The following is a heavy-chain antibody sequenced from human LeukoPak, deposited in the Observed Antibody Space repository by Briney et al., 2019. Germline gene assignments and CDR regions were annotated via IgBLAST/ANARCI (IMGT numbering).Heavy chain of an antibody. D-gene: IGHD3-22*01. Sequence: GASVKVSCKASGFTFTSSAVQWVRQARGQRLEWIGWIVVGSGNTNYAQKFQERVTITRVMSTSTAFMELSSLRSEDTAVYYCAAEGSDSSGYYDYWGQGTLVTVSS. CDR2: IVVGSGNT. V-gene: IGHV1-58*01. CDR3: AAEGSDSSGYYDY. CDR1: GFTFTSSA. J-gene: IGHJ4*02.